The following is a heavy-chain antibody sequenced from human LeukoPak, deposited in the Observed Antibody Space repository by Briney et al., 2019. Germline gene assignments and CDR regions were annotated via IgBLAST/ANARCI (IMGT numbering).Heavy chain of an antibody. J-gene: IGHJ3*02. D-gene: IGHD5-18*01. Sequence: PPGGSLRLSCSASGFTFTSYAMSWVRQTPGKGLEWVSTISGSGASTYYADSVKGRFTISRDNSKNMLYLQMYSLRVEDTAVYYCAKVVPAHTAMALDAFDIWGQGTMVTVSS. V-gene: IGHV3-23*01. CDR1: GFTFTSYA. CDR3: AKVVPAHTAMALDAFDI. CDR2: ISGSGAST.